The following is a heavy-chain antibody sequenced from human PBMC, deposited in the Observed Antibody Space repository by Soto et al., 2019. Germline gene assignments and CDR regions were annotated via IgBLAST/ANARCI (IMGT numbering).Heavy chain of an antibody. J-gene: IGHJ4*02. D-gene: IGHD3-22*01. CDR2: INKDGSEK. V-gene: IGHV3-7*03. CDR1: GFTFTTCW. CDR3: ASRPCEVNYYGVFYY. Sequence: EVQLVESGGGLVQPGGSLRLSCAASGFTFTTCWMTWVRQAPGKGLAWVANINKDGSEKYYMDSVRGRFTISRDNAKTSLFLQMNSLRDEDTAVYYCASRPCEVNYYGVFYYWGQGALVTVSS.